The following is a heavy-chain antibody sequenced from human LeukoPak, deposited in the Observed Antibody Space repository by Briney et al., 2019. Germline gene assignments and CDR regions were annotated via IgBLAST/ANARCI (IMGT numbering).Heavy chain of an antibody. Sequence: SQTLSLTCTVSGGSISSGSYYWSWIRQPAGKGLEWIGRIYTSGSTKYNPSLMSRVTISVDTSKNQFSLKLSSVTAADTAVYYCARSQGITGTTTDSGIYYYYGMDVWGQGTTVTVSS. CDR1: GGSISSGSYY. D-gene: IGHD1-20*01. CDR3: ARSQGITGTTTDSGIYYYYGMDV. CDR2: IYTSGST. J-gene: IGHJ6*02. V-gene: IGHV4-61*02.